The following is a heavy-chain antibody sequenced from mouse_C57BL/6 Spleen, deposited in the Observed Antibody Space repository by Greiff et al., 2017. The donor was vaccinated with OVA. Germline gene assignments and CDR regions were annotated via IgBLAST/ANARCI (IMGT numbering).Heavy chain of an antibody. D-gene: IGHD2-5*01. V-gene: IGHV1-64*01. CDR2: IHPNSGST. CDR1: GYTFTSYW. Sequence: QVQLQQPGAELVKPGASVKLSCKASGYTFTSYWMHWVKQSPGQGLEWIGMIHPNSGSTNYNEKFKSKATLTVDKSSSTAYMQLSSLTSEDSAVDYCARSEYSNDYFDYWGQGTTLTVSS. J-gene: IGHJ2*01. CDR3: ARSEYSNDYFDY.